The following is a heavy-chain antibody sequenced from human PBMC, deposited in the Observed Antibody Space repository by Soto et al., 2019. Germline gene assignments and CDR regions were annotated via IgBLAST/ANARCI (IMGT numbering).Heavy chain of an antibody. J-gene: IGHJ4*02. D-gene: IGHD6-19*01. CDR2: LYWDGDI. CDR1: GFSLSTSGVG. Sequence: QITLKESGPTLVKPTQTLPLTCAFSGFSLSTSGVGVGWIRQPPGKALEWLALLYWDGDIRYGPSLRSRLTLTKDTSKNQVVLTMTNMDPVDKATYYCAHGSGWLFDYWGQGTLVTVSS. CDR3: AHGSGWLFDY. V-gene: IGHV2-5*05.